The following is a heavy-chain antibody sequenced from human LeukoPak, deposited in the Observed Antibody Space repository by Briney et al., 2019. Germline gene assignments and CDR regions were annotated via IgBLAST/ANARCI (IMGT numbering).Heavy chain of an antibody. CDR1: GFNFITSS. Sequence: ASVKVSYKTFGFNFITSSIYWVRQAPGQRLEWLGWITVASGNTRYSDNLQGRVTLTRDTSANTLYLDLSDLRSEDTAVYYCVAGTLGYWGQGTLVTVS. CDR2: ITVASGNT. J-gene: IGHJ4*02. V-gene: IGHV1-3*01. D-gene: IGHD3-3*01. CDR3: VAGTLGY.